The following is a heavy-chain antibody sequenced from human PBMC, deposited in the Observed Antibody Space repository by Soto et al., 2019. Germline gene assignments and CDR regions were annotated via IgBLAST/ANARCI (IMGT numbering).Heavy chain of an antibody. V-gene: IGHV4-30-4*01. Sequence: QVQLQESGPGLVEPSQTLSLTCTVPGDSISSSNYSWGWIRQPPGKDLEWIGNIYNSVNTYNNPSLKSRVTISADTSKTQFSLKLSSVTAADTAVYYCARGPSGDQVDYWRQGTLVTVSS. D-gene: IGHD3-10*01. J-gene: IGHJ4*02. CDR2: IYNSVNT. CDR3: ARGPSGDQVDY. CDR1: GDSISSSNYS.